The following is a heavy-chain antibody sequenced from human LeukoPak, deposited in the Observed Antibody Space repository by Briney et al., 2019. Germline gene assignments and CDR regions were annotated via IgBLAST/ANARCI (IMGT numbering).Heavy chain of an antibody. Sequence: SQTLSLTCTVSGGSISSGGYYWSWIRQHPGKGLEWIGYIHYSGSTYYNPSLKSRVTISVDTSKNQFSLKLSSVTAADTAVYYCAREFYDDANWFDPWGQGTLVTVSS. CDR2: IHYSGST. V-gene: IGHV4-31*03. CDR1: GGSISSGGYY. D-gene: IGHD3-3*01. J-gene: IGHJ5*02. CDR3: AREFYDDANWFDP.